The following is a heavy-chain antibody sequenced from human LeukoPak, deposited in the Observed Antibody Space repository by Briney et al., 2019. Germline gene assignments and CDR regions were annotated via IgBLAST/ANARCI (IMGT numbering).Heavy chain of an antibody. Sequence: SETLSLTCAVYGGSFSGYYWSWIRQPPGKGLEWIGEINHSGSTNYHPSLKSRVTISVDTSKNQFSLKLSSVTAADTAVYYCARGRRFLERYDYWGQGTLVTVSS. CDR2: INHSGST. J-gene: IGHJ4*02. CDR3: ARGRRFLERYDY. V-gene: IGHV4-34*01. D-gene: IGHD3-3*01. CDR1: GGSFSGYY.